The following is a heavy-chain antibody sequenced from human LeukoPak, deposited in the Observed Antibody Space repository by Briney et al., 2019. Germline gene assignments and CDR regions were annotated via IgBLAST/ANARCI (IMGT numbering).Heavy chain of an antibody. V-gene: IGHV3-23*01. CDR3: AKVGFGRYYYDSSGYYY. D-gene: IGHD3-22*01. CDR2: LSGSGGST. Sequence: GGSLRLSCAASGFTFSRYAMSWVRQAPGKGLEWVSALSGSGGSTYYADSVEGRFTISRDNSKNTLYLQMNSLRAEDTAVYYCAKVGFGRYYYDSSGYYYWGQGTLVTVSS. CDR1: GFTFSRYA. J-gene: IGHJ4*02.